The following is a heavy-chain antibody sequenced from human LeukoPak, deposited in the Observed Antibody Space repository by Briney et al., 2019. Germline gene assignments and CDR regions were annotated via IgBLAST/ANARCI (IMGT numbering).Heavy chain of an antibody. CDR2: IYYSGST. CDR3: ARGRWLPYYYMDV. CDR1: GGSFSGYY. J-gene: IGHJ6*03. D-gene: IGHD5-24*01. V-gene: IGHV4-34*01. Sequence: SETLSLTCAVYGGSFSGYYWSWIRQPPGKGLEWIGSIYYSGSTYYNPSLKSRVTISVDTSKNQFSLKLSSVTAADTAVYYCARGRWLPYYYMDVWGKGTTVTVSS.